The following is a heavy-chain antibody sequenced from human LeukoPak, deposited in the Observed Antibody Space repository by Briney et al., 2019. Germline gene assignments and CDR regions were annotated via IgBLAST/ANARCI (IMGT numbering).Heavy chain of an antibody. CDR3: ARKRGDYYFDY. J-gene: IGHJ4*02. CDR1: GFTFSSYA. V-gene: IGHV3-30-3*01. D-gene: IGHD5-12*01. CDR2: ISYDGSNK. Sequence: GGSLRPSCAASGFTFSSYAMHWVCQAPGKGLEWVAVISYDGSNKYYAGSVKGRFTISRDNSKNTLYLQINSLRAEDTAVYYCARKRGDYYFDYWGQGTLVSVSS.